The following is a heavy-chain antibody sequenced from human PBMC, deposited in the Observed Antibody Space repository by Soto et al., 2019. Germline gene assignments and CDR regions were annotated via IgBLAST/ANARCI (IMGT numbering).Heavy chain of an antibody. Sequence: PSETLSLTCTVSGGSISSYYWSWIRQPPGKGLEWIGYIYYSGSTNYNPSLKSRVTISVDTSKNQFSLKLSSVTAADTAVYYCASLQMGRSGDDYYYYMDVWGKGTTVTVSS. D-gene: IGHD3-10*01. J-gene: IGHJ6*03. V-gene: IGHV4-59*01. CDR2: IYYSGST. CDR1: GGSISSYY. CDR3: ASLQMGRSGDDYYYYMDV.